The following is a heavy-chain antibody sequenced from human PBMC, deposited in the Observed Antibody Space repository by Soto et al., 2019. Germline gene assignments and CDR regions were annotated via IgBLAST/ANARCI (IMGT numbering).Heavy chain of an antibody. CDR1: GFTFSSYA. CDR2: ISGFGDST. D-gene: IGHD3-22*01. V-gene: IGHV3-23*01. Sequence: EVQLLESGGGLVQPGGSLRLSCAASGFTFSSYAMSWVRQAPGKGLEWVSAISGFGDSTYYADSVKGRFTISRDNFKNTLYLQMNSLRAEDTAAYYCARELVVVTTCQFDFWGQGTLVTVSS. J-gene: IGHJ4*02. CDR3: ARELVVVTTCQFDF.